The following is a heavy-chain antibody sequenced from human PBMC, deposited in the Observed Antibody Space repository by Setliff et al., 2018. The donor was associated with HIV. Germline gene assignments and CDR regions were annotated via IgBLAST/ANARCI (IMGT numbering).Heavy chain of an antibody. CDR2: IYTSGST. D-gene: IGHD3-10*01. V-gene: IGHV4-59*08. CDR1: GGSISSHY. J-gene: IGHJ4*02. CDR3: ARQRGLRGYYGSNSLYYFDY. Sequence: PSETLSLTCTVSGGSISSHYWSWIRQPPGKGLEWIGHIYTSGSTNYNPSLTSRVTMSVGTSTNQFSLKLSSVTAAATAVYYRARQRGLRGYYGSNSLYYFDYWGQGILVTAPQ.